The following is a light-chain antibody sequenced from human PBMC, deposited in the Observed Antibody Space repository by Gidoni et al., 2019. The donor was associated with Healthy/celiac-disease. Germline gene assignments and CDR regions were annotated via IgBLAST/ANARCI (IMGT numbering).Light chain of an antibody. CDR3: QQYGSSPPIT. V-gene: IGKV3-20*01. CDR1: QSVSSSY. CDR2: GAS. Sequence: EIVLTQSPGTLSLSPGERATLSCRASQSVSSSYLAWHQQKPGQAPRLLIYGASSRATGIPDRFSGSGSGTDFTLTISRLEPEDFAVYYCQQYGSSPPITFXQXTRLEIK. J-gene: IGKJ5*01.